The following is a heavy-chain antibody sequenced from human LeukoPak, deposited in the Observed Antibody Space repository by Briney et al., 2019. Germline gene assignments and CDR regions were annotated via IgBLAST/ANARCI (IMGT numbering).Heavy chain of an antibody. D-gene: IGHD3-10*01. V-gene: IGHV3-7*01. CDR1: GFTSTTYW. CDR3: VKVAKYYYGSETYYFFEH. J-gene: IGHJ4*02. Sequence: GESLRLSCAASGFTSTTYWMSWVRQFPGKGLEWVANINQDGSEKYYVDSVKGRFTISRDNAKNSLYLQMNSLRVEDTAIYYCVKVAKYYYGSETYYFFEHWGQGTPVTASS. CDR2: INQDGSEK.